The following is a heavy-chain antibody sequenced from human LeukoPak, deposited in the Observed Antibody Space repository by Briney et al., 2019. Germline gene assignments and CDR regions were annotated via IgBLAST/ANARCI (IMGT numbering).Heavy chain of an antibody. Sequence: ASVKVSCKASGYTFTSYAMNWVRQAPGQGLEWMGWISSNNGNTNYAQNLQGRVTMTTDTLTHTAYMELRSLRSDDTAVYYCVRGDYAANWFDPWGQGTLVTVSS. CDR3: VRGDYAANWFDP. CDR2: ISSNNGNT. D-gene: IGHD4/OR15-4a*01. J-gene: IGHJ5*02. V-gene: IGHV1-18*01. CDR1: GYTFTSYA.